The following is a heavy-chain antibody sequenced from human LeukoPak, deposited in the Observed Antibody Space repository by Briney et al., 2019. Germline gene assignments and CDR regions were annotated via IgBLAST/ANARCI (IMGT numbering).Heavy chain of an antibody. CDR2: IKQDGSEK. V-gene: IGHV3-7*04. CDR1: GFTFGRLW. J-gene: IGHJ4*02. D-gene: IGHD2-15*01. CDR3: ARDYQWSLDY. Sequence: GGSLRLSCAASGFTFGRLWMWWVRQAPGKGLEYVANIKQDGSEKSYVESVKGRFTISRDNAQDSLYLQMNSLRAEDTAVYYCARDYQWSLDYWGQGTLVTVFS.